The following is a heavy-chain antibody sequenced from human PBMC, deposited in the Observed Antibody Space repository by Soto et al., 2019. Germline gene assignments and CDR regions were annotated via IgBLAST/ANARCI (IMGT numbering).Heavy chain of an antibody. Sequence: GGSLRLSCAASGFTFSSYAMSWVRQAPGKGLEWVSAISGSGGSTYYADSVKGRFTISRDNSKNTLYLQMNSLRAGDTAVYYCAKVLGYCSGGSCWYGSFDPWGQGTLVTVSS. CDR3: AKVLGYCSGGSCWYGSFDP. CDR2: ISGSGGST. D-gene: IGHD2-15*01. J-gene: IGHJ5*02. V-gene: IGHV3-23*01. CDR1: GFTFSSYA.